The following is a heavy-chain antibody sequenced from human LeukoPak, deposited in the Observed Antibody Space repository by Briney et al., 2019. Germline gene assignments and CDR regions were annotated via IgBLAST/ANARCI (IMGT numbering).Heavy chain of an antibody. V-gene: IGHV3-30*04. Sequence: PGGSLRLSCAASGFTFNIYAMHWVRQAPGKGLEWVAVISYDESDKYYADSVKGRFTISRDNAKNSLYLQMNSLRAEDTAIYYCARDPYNGNYGDSYYYYMDVWGKGTTVTISS. CDR2: ISYDESDK. CDR3: ARDPYNGNYGDSYYYYMDV. CDR1: GFTFNIYA. J-gene: IGHJ6*03. D-gene: IGHD1-26*01.